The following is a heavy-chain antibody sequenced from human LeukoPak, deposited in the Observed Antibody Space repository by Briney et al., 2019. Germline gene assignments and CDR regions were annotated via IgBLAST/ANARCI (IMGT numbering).Heavy chain of an antibody. CDR3: ARGLYSFGSGGYYYDY. CDR1: GGSISTYY. D-gene: IGHD3-22*01. V-gene: IGHV4-59*01. CDR2: VYYSGNT. Sequence: PSETLSLTCTVSGGSISTYYWSWIRQTPGKGLEYIGYVYYSGNTNYNPSLKSRVSMSVDRSKNKFSLKLNSVTAADTAVYYCARGLYSFGSGGYYYDYWGQGTLVTVSS. J-gene: IGHJ4*02.